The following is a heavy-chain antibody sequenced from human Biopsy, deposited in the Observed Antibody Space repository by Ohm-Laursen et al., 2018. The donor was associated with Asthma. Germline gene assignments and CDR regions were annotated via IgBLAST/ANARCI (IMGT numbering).Heavy chain of an antibody. CDR2: ISYDGTNK. Sequence: SLRLSCTASGFTFSDYDMHWVRQAPGKGLEWVAVISYDGTNKDYADSVKGRFTFSRDNSQNTLSLEMNSLRVEDTAVYYCARDLRSDNWNPWGMDVWGLGTTVAVSS. CDR3: ARDLRSDNWNPWGMDV. V-gene: IGHV3-30-3*01. J-gene: IGHJ6*02. D-gene: IGHD1-20*01. CDR1: GFTFSDYD.